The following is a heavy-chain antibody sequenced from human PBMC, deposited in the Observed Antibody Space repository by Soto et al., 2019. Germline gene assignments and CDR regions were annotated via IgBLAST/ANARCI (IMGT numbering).Heavy chain of an antibody. CDR3: ASLPTSPGIAAAAAKY. J-gene: IGHJ4*02. D-gene: IGHD6-13*01. Sequence: PSETLSLTCAVYGGSFSGYYWSWIRQPPGKGLEWIGEINHSGSTNYNPSLKSRVTISVDTSKNQFSLKLSSVTAADTAVYYCASLPTSPGIAAAAAKYWGQGTLVTVSS. V-gene: IGHV4-34*01. CDR1: GGSFSGYY. CDR2: INHSGST.